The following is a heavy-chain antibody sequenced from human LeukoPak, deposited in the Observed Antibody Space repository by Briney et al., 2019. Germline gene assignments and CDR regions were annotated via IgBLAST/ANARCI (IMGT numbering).Heavy chain of an antibody. D-gene: IGHD2-15*01. V-gene: IGHV3-23*01. CDR3: AKNLQYCSGGSCHPLGLEY. Sequence: GSLRLSCAASGFTFSSYAMSWVRQAPGKGLEWVSLISGSGGTTYYADSVKGRFTISRDNSKNTLYLQMNSLRAEDTAVYYCAKNLQYCSGGSCHPLGLEYWGQGTLVTVSS. CDR2: ISGSGGTT. J-gene: IGHJ4*02. CDR1: GFTFSSYA.